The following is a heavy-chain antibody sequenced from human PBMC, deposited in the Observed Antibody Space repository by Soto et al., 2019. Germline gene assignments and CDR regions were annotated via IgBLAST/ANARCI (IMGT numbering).Heavy chain of an antibody. CDR1: GFTLSAYW. CDR2: INRDGSKK. D-gene: IGHD6-13*01. Sequence: EVQLEESGGDLVQPGGSLRLSCAASGFTLSAYWMTWVRQAPGKGLEWVANINRDGSKKSYLDSVRGRFTISRDNVGNSLYLQMYSLRAEDTALYYCARDVSPGSSSLYLDAFDIWGQGTMVTVSS. V-gene: IGHV3-7*05. CDR3: ARDVSPGSSSLYLDAFDI. J-gene: IGHJ3*02.